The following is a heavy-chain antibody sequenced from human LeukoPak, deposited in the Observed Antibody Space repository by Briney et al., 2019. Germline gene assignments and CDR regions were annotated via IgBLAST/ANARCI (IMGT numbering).Heavy chain of an antibody. Sequence: PSETLSLTCAVYGGSFSGYYWGWIRQPPGKGLEWIGSIYYSGSTYYNPSLKSRVTISVDTSKNQFSLKLNSVTAADTAVYYCARPYSSSTYGMDVWGQGTTVTVSS. J-gene: IGHJ6*02. V-gene: IGHV4-39*01. CDR2: IYYSGST. CDR3: ARPYSSSTYGMDV. D-gene: IGHD6-13*01. CDR1: GGSFSGYY.